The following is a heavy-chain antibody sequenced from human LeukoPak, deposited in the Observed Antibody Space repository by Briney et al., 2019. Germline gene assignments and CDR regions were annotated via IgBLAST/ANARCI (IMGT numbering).Heavy chain of an antibody. CDR3: ARVTGSSISSRSLLY. D-gene: IGHD6-13*01. CDR2: INPYNGNT. V-gene: IGHV1-18*01. Sequence: GASVKVSCKASGYTFTNYGISLVRQAPGQGLEWMGQINPYNGNTNYAQRLQGRVTMTTDTSTSTSYMELRSLTSDDTAVYYCARVTGSSISSRSLLYWGQGTLVTVSS. CDR1: GYTFTNYG. J-gene: IGHJ4*02.